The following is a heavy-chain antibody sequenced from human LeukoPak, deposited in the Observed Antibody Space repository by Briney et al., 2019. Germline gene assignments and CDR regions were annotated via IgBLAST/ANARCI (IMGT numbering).Heavy chain of an antibody. V-gene: IGHV3-23*01. J-gene: IGHJ4*02. CDR3: AKAPVTSCRGAFCYPFDY. CDR1: GITLSSYG. D-gene: IGHD2-15*01. CDR2: MSSSDDGR. Sequence: GGSLRLSCAASGITLSSYGMHWVRQAPGKGLEWVSAMSSSDDGRYYAASVRGRFTISRDTSRSTLYLQMNSLRAEDAAVYYCAKAPVTSCRGAFCYPFDYWGQGTLVTVSS.